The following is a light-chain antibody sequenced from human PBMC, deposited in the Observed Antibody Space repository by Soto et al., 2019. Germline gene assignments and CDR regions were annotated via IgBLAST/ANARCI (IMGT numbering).Light chain of an antibody. CDR3: FSFTTDWTHV. V-gene: IGLV2-14*01. Sequence: QSALTHPASVSWSPGQSITISCTGSSSDIGAYNYVSWFQQYPGKAPKLIISEVSNRPSGVSNRFSGSKSGTAASLTISGLQTEDEADYFCFSFTTDWTHVFGTGTKVTV. CDR2: EVS. CDR1: SSDIGAYNY. J-gene: IGLJ1*01.